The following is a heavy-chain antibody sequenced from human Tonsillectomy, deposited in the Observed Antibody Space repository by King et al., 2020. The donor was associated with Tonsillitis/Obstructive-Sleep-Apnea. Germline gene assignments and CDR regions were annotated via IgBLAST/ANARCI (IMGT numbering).Heavy chain of an antibody. V-gene: IGHV3-30*01. D-gene: IGHD2-15*01. Sequence: VQLVESGGGVVQPGRSLRLSCAASRFTFSSYAMHWFRQVPGKGLERVAVISYDGGNKYYADSVKGRFTISRDNSKNTQDLQMNSLRAEDTAVYYCAREDGYCSGGSCYSKAFDIWGQGTMVTVSS. CDR2: ISYDGGNK. CDR1: RFTFSSYA. J-gene: IGHJ3*02. CDR3: AREDGYCSGGSCYSKAFDI.